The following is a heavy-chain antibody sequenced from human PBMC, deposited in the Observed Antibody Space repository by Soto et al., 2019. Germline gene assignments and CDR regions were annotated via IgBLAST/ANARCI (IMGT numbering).Heavy chain of an antibody. D-gene: IGHD4-17*01. CDR2: IIPIFGTA. Sequence: QVQLVQSGAEVKKPGSSVKVSCKASGGTFSSYAISWVRQAPGQGLEWMGGIIPIFGTANYAQKFQGRVTITADESTSTAYMELSSMRSEDKAVYYCAREAPYGDYWRWFDPWGQGTLVTVSS. CDR1: GGTFSSYA. J-gene: IGHJ5*02. V-gene: IGHV1-69*01. CDR3: AREAPYGDYWRWFDP.